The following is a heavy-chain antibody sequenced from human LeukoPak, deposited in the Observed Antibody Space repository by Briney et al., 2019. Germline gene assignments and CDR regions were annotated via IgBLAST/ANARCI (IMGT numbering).Heavy chain of an antibody. Sequence: GGSLRLSCAASGFTFSSYGMHWVRQAPGKGLEWVAFIRYDGSNKYYADSVKGRFTISRDNSKNTLYLQMNSLRAEDTAVYYCARVDIVVVPAASSDYWGQGTLVTVSS. J-gene: IGHJ4*02. V-gene: IGHV3-30*02. CDR3: ARVDIVVVPAASSDY. CDR1: GFTFSSYG. CDR2: IRYDGSNK. D-gene: IGHD2-2*01.